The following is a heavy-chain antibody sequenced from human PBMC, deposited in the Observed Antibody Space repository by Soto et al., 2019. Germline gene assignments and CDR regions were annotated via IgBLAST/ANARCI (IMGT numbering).Heavy chain of an antibody. CDR2: INPKSDDT. D-gene: IGHD4-4*01. CDR1: GYPFSDNQ. CDR3: ARKHSLDYIRWGLDP. V-gene: IGHV1-2*02. Sequence: ASVKVSCKASGYPFSDNQIHWLRRAPGQGLEWMGRINPKSDDTNYAQKFQGRVTMTRDTSIDKAYLELTGLTSDDTASYYCARKHSLDYIRWGLDPWGQGTLVTVSS. J-gene: IGHJ5*02.